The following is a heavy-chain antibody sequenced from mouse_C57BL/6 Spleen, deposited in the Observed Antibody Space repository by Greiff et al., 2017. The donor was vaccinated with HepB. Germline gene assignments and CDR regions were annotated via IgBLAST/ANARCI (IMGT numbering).Heavy chain of an antibody. V-gene: IGHV1-50*01. Sequence: QVQLQQPGAELVKPGASVKLSCKASGYTFTSYWMQWVNQRPGQGLEWIGEIDPSDSYTNYNQKFKGKATLTVDTSSSTAYMQLSSLTSEDSAVYYCARGHGSPRYFDVWGTGTTVTVSS. CDR1: GYTFTSYW. J-gene: IGHJ1*03. CDR2: IDPSDSYT. D-gene: IGHD2-2*01. CDR3: ARGHGSPRYFDV.